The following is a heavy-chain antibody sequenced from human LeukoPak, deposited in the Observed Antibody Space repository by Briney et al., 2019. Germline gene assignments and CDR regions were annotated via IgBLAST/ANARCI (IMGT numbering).Heavy chain of an antibody. V-gene: IGHV3-21*01. CDR3: ARDQQWLVLFDY. CDR2: ISSSSGYI. Sequence: GSLRLSCAASGFTFSSYSMNWVRQAPGKGLEWVSSISSSSGYIYYADSVKGRFTISRDNAKNSLYLQMSSLRAEDTAVYYCARDQQWLVLFDYWGQGTLVTVSS. D-gene: IGHD6-19*01. J-gene: IGHJ4*02. CDR1: GFTFSSYS.